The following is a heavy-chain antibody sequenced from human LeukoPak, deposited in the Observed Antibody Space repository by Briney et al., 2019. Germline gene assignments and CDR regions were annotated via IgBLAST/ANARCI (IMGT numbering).Heavy chain of an antibody. CDR3: ARVRTLLWFGELFDY. Sequence: SETLSLTCAVYGGSFSGYYWSWIRQPPGKGLEWIGEINPSGSTNYNTSLKSRVTISVDTSKNQFSLKLSSVTAADTAVYYCARVRTLLWFGELFDYWGQGTLVTVSS. J-gene: IGHJ4*02. V-gene: IGHV4-34*01. CDR2: INPSGST. CDR1: GGSFSGYY. D-gene: IGHD3-10*01.